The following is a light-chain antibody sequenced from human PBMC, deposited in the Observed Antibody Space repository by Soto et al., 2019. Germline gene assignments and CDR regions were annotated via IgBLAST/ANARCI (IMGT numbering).Light chain of an antibody. V-gene: IGKV1-39*01. CDR1: QNIDRY. J-gene: IGKJ1*01. CDR3: QQSYNTPPWT. Sequence: DIQMTQSPSSLSASVGDRVTISCRASQNIDRYLHWYQQKPGKAPKLLIYDASSLQSGVSSRFSGSGSGTDFTLTISSLQPEDFATYYCQQSYNTPPWTFGQGTKVDIE. CDR2: DAS.